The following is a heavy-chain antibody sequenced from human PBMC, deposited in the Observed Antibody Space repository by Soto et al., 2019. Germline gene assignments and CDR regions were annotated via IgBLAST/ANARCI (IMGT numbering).Heavy chain of an antibody. CDR1: GYSISSGYY. D-gene: IGHD3-22*01. V-gene: IGHV4-38-2*01. CDR3: ARVGPWVPYYYDSSPYTFENWFDP. J-gene: IGHJ5*02. CDR2: IYHGGST. Sequence: SETLSLTCAVSGYSISSGYYWGWLRQPPGKGLEWIASIYHGGSTYYNPSLNSRVTLSIDMTNNHVSLILNSVTAADTAVYYCARVGPWVPYYYDSSPYTFENWFDPWGQGTLVTVSS.